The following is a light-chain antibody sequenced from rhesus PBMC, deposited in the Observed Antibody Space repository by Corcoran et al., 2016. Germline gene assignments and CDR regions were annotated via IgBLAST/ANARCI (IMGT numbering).Light chain of an antibody. Sequence: EIVMTQSPATLSLSPGERATLSCRASQNVRNSVAWYQQKPNQPPRLLFFGASPRATGTPERVSGSGSGTDFTLIISSLEPEDVGIYYCQQSNSWTRTFGQGTRVEIK. J-gene: IGKJ1*01. CDR3: QQSNSWTRT. CDR2: GAS. V-gene: IGKV3S9*01. CDR1: QNVRNS.